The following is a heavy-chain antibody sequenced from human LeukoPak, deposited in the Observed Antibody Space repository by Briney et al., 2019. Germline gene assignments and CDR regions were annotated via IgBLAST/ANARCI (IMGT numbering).Heavy chain of an antibody. CDR3: ARVCRFFGGSGSYSVSPRYYFDY. V-gene: IGHV4-34*01. CDR2: INHSGST. D-gene: IGHD3-10*01. Sequence: SETLSLTCAVYGGSFSGYYWSWIRQPPGKGLEWIGEINHSGSTNYNPSLKSRVTISVDTSKNQFSLKLSSVPAADTAVYYCARVCRFFGGSGSYSVSPRYYFDYWGQGTLVTVSS. CDR1: GGSFSGYY. J-gene: IGHJ4*02.